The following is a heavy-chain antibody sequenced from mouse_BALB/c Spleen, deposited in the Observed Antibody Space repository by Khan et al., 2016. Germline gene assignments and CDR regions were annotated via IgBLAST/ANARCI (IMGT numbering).Heavy chain of an antibody. V-gene: IGHV14-3*02. Sequence: IQLVQSGAELVKPGASVKLSCTASGFNIKDTYMHWVKQRPEQGLEWIGRIDPANGNTKYDPKFQGKATITADTSSNTAYLQLSSLTSEETAVYYCAGMGFAYWGQGTLVTVSA. J-gene: IGHJ3*01. CDR3: AGMGFAY. CDR1: GFNIKDTY. CDR2: IDPANGNT.